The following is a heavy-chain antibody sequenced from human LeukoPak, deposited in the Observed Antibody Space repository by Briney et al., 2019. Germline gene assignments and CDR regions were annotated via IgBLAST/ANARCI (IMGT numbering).Heavy chain of an antibody. Sequence: GGSLTLSCAASGFSFSNYGMHWARQAPGKGLEWVSFIRYDGSNKYYADSVKGQFTISRDNSKNTVYLQLNSLRAEDTAVYFCAKDDWDCSGGSCPSLYYAMEVWGQGTTVTVSS. CDR1: GFSFSNYG. D-gene: IGHD2-15*01. J-gene: IGHJ6*02. V-gene: IGHV3-30*02. CDR3: AKDDWDCSGGSCPSLYYAMEV. CDR2: IRYDGSNK.